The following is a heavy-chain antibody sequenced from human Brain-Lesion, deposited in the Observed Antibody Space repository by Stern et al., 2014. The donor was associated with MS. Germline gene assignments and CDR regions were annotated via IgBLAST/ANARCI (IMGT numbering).Heavy chain of an antibody. CDR3: ARDPRRGGLSGYYHGMDV. D-gene: IGHD3-10*01. CDR1: GASISNTQW. J-gene: IGHJ6*02. V-gene: IGHV4-4*02. CDR2: IYQRGSA. Sequence: VQLVESGPGLVKPSGTLSLTCAVSGASISNTQWWTWVRQSPGKGLEWIGEIYQRGSAHYQPSLRSRVTISVDRSKNSFSLKLNSVTAADTAVYYCARDPRRGGLSGYYHGMDVWGQGTTVTVSS.